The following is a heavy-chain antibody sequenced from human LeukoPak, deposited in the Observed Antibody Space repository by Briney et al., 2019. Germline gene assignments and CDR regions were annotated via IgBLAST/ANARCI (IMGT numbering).Heavy chain of an antibody. D-gene: IGHD7-27*01. CDR2: TYYRSKWYN. CDR3: AGGTGVFDY. V-gene: IGHV6-1*01. Sequence: SQTLSLTCAISGDSVSSNSAAWNWIRQSLSRGLEWLGRTYYRSKWYNDYAVSVESRITINPDTSKNQFSLQLNSVTPEDTAVYYCAGGTGVFDYWGQGTLVTVSS. CDR1: GDSVSSNSAA. J-gene: IGHJ4*02.